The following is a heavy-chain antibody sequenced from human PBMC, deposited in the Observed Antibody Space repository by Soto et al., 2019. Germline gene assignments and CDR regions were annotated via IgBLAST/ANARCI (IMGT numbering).Heavy chain of an antibody. V-gene: IGHV4-38-2*01. Sequence: SETLSLTCAVSGYSITSGYCWGWIRQPPGKGLEWIASVCHSGSTYYNSSLKSRVTISVDTSKNQFSLRLTSVTAADTAVYYCARGFLGYSSGWYSSSYYYGMDVWGQGTTVTASS. CDR1: GYSITSGYC. CDR3: ARGFLGYSSGWYSSSYYYGMDV. D-gene: IGHD6-19*01. J-gene: IGHJ6*02. CDR2: VCHSGST.